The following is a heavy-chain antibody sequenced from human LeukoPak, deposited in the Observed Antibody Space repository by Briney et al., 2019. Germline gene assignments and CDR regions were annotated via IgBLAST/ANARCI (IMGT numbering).Heavy chain of an antibody. V-gene: IGHV4-4*07. D-gene: IGHD3-3*01. Sequence: SETLSLTCTVSGDSLSNYYWSWIRQPAGKGLEWIGRIYTSGTTNRNPSLKSRLTMSVDTSKNQFSLRLKSVTAADTAVYYCARDWSGYDFWGQGTLVTVSS. CDR1: GDSLSNYY. CDR3: ARDWSGYDF. CDR2: IYTSGTT. J-gene: IGHJ4*02.